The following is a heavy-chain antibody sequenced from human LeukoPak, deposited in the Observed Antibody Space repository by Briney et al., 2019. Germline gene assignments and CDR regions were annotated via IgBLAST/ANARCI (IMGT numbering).Heavy chain of an antibody. Sequence: GGSLRLSCVASGFTFSSYWMSWVRQAPGKGLEWVANIKEDGSGKYYADSVKGRFTISRDNAKNSLYLQMSSLRAEDTAVYYRARDSGLAFWGQGTLVTVSS. V-gene: IGHV3-7*01. J-gene: IGHJ4*02. D-gene: IGHD2-21*01. CDR2: IKEDGSGK. CDR1: GFTFSSYW. CDR3: ARDSGLAF.